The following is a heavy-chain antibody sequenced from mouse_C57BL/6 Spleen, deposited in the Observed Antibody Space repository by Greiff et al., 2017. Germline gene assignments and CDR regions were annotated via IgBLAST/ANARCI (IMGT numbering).Heavy chain of an antibody. J-gene: IGHJ2*01. CDR2: INYDGSST. CDR3: ARSLNWDYFDY. CDR1: GFTFSDYY. D-gene: IGHD4-1*01. Sequence: EVKLMESEGGLVQPGSSMKLSCTASGFTFSDYYMAWVRQVPEKGLEWVANINYDGSSTYYLDSLKSRFIISRDNAKNILYLQMSSLKSEDTATYYCARSLNWDYFDYWGQGTTLTVSS. V-gene: IGHV5-16*01.